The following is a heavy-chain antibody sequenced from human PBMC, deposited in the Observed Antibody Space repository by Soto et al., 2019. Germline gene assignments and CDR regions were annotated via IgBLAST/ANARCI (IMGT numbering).Heavy chain of an antibody. CDR2: IDPSDSYT. D-gene: IGHD4-4*01. CDR3: ARCDYSNYGWFDP. V-gene: IGHV5-10-1*01. J-gene: IGHJ5*02. CDR1: GYSFTSYW. Sequence: GEPLKISCKGSGYSFTSYWISWVRKMPGKGLEWMGRIDPSDSYTNYSPSFQGHVTISADKSISTAYLQWSSLKASDTAMYYCARCDYSNYGWFDPWGQGTLVTVSS.